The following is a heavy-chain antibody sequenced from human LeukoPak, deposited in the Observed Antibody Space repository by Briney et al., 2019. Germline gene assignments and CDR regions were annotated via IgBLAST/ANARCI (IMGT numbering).Heavy chain of an antibody. CDR1: GFTFSSYS. J-gene: IGHJ4*02. D-gene: IGHD3-10*01. V-gene: IGHV3-21*01. CDR3: AREDEWFGELKH. CDR2: ISSSSSYI. Sequence: KPGGSLRLSCAASGFTFSSYSMNWVRQAPGKGLEWASSISSSSSYIYYADSVKGRFTNSRDNAKNSLYLQMNSLRAEDTAVYYCAREDEWFGELKHWGQGTLVTVSS.